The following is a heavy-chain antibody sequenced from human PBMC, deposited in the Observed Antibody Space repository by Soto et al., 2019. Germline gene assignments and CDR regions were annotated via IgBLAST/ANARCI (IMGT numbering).Heavy chain of an antibody. V-gene: IGHV4-59*01. J-gene: IGHJ5*02. CDR2: ISFSGST. Sequence: SETLSLTCTVSGGSTSSYYWSWIRQPPGKGLEWIGYISFSGSTNYNPSLKSRVTISVDTSKNQFSLKLSSVTAADTAVYYCERDRNWNYGYNWFDPWGQGTLVTVS. D-gene: IGHD1-7*01. CDR3: ERDRNWNYGYNWFDP. CDR1: GGSTSSYY.